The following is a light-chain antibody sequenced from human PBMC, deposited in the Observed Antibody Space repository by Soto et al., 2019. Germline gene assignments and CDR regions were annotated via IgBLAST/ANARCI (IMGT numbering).Light chain of an antibody. Sequence: EIVMTQSPATLSVSPGERATLSCRASQIISSNLAWFRQKPGQVPRLFMYDASTRATGIPDRFSGSGSGTDFTLTISSLQSEDFAVYYCQQYDNSPYTFGQGTRLENK. CDR3: QQYDNSPYT. CDR2: DAS. J-gene: IGKJ2*01. CDR1: QIISSN. V-gene: IGKV3-15*01.